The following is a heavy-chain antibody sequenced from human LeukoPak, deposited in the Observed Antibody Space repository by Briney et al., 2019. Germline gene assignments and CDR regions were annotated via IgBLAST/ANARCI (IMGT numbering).Heavy chain of an antibody. CDR1: GFTFSSYG. CDR3: AKDGSARGPRVGAYDY. J-gene: IGHJ4*02. CDR2: ISYDGSNK. D-gene: IGHD1-26*01. V-gene: IGHV3-30*18. Sequence: GGSLRLSCAASGFTFSSYGMHWVRQAPGKGLEWVAVISYDGSNKYYADSVKGRFTISRDNSKNTLYLQMNSLRAEDTAVYYCAKDGSARGPRVGAYDYWGQGTLVTVSS.